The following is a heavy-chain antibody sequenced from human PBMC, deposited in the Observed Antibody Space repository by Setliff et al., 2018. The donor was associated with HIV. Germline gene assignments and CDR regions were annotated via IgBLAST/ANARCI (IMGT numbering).Heavy chain of an antibody. Sequence: LSLTCTVSGDSINSGTYYWSWIRQPAGKGLEWIGRLHLSGDTNYNPSLKSRVTLSLDNSKNQFSLKLTSVTAADTAVYYCARDIWAYGLMGSWGQGTLVTVSS. V-gene: IGHV4-61*02. CDR2: LHLSGDT. D-gene: IGHD4-17*01. CDR3: ARDIWAYGLMGS. J-gene: IGHJ5*02. CDR1: GDSINSGTYY.